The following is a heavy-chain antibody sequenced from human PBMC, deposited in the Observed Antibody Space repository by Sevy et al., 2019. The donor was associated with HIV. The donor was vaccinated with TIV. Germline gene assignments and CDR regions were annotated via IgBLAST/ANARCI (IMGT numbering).Heavy chain of an antibody. CDR2: ISYDGSNK. J-gene: IGHJ5*02. CDR1: GFTFSSYA. V-gene: IGHV3-30-3*01. CDR3: ARDYRPYDYSLEFDP. D-gene: IGHD4-4*01. Sequence: GGSLRLSCAASGFTFSSYAMHWVRQAPGKGLEWVAVISYDGSNKYYADSVKGRFTISRDNSKNTLYLQMNSLRAEDTAVYYCARDYRPYDYSLEFDPWGQGTLVTVSS.